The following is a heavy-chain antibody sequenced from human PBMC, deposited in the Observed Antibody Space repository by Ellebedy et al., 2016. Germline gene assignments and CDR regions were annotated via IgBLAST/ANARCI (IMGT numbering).Heavy chain of an antibody. V-gene: IGHV4-59*12. Sequence: SETLSLXCTVSGGSISSYYWSWIRQHPGKGLEWIGYIYYSGSTYYNPSLKSRVTISVDTSKNQFSLKLSSVTAADTAVYYCARYPAGGSYYLRWFDPWGQGTLVTVSS. J-gene: IGHJ5*02. CDR3: ARYPAGGSYYLRWFDP. D-gene: IGHD1-26*01. CDR2: IYYSGST. CDR1: GGSISSYY.